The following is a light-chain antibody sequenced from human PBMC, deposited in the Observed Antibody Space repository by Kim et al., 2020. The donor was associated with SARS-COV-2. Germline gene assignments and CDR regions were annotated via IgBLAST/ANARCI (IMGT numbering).Light chain of an antibody. Sequence: AIQMTQSPSSLSASTGDRVTITCRASQAIRNELGWYQQKPGKAPKVLIYVASTLQSGVSSRFSGSGSGTDFTLTISSLQPEDFATYYCLQDSRYPRTFGQGTKVDIK. CDR2: VAS. CDR1: QAIRNE. J-gene: IGKJ1*01. V-gene: IGKV1-6*01. CDR3: LQDSRYPRT.